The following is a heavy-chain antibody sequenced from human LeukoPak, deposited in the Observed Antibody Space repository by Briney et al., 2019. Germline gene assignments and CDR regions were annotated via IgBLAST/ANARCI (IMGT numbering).Heavy chain of an antibody. D-gene: IGHD1-20*01. J-gene: IGHJ3*02. V-gene: IGHV3-33*01. Sequence: GGSLRLSCAASGFTFSSYGMQWVRQAPGKGLEWVAVIWYDGSNKYYADSVKGRFTISRDNSKNTLYLQMNSLRAEDTAVYYCARGYNWNGNAFDIWGQGTMVTVSS. CDR2: IWYDGSNK. CDR3: ARGYNWNGNAFDI. CDR1: GFTFSSYG.